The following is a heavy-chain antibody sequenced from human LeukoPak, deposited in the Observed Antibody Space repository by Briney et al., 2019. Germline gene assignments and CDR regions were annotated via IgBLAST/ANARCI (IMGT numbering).Heavy chain of an antibody. CDR2: IYHSGST. D-gene: IGHD2-2*01. CDR1: GVSISSSNW. CDR3: ASPPADYCSSTSCSGY. V-gene: IGHV4-4*02. Sequence: PSETLSLTCAVSGVSISSSNWWSWVRQPPGKGLEWIGEIYHSGSTNYNPSLKSRVTISVDKSKNQFSLKLGSVTAADTAVYYCASPPADYCSSTSCSGYWGQGTLVTVSS. J-gene: IGHJ4*02.